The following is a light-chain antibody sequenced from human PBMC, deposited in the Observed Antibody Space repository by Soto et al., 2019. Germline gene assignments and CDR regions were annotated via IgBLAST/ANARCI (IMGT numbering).Light chain of an antibody. CDR3: SSYTSSSTL. Sequence: QSVLTQPASVSGSPGQSITISCTGTSSDVGGYNYVSWYQQHPGKAPKLMIYDVSNRPSGVSNRFSGSKSGYTASLTISGLQAEDEADYYCSSYTSSSTLFGGGTKLTVL. CDR2: DVS. V-gene: IGLV2-14*01. J-gene: IGLJ2*01. CDR1: SSDVGGYNY.